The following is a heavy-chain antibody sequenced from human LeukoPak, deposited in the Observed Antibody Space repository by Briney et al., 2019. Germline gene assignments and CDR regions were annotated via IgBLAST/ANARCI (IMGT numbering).Heavy chain of an antibody. CDR2: IYYSGST. CDR3: ARHRRGYSYASLDY. D-gene: IGHD5-18*01. CDR1: GGSISNSSYY. V-gene: IGHV4-39*01. Sequence: SETLSLTCIVSGGSISNSSYYWGCIRQPPGKGLEWIGSIYYSGSTYHNPSLKSRVTISVDTSKNQFSLKLSSVTAADTAVYYCARHRRGYSYASLDYWGQGTLVTVSS. J-gene: IGHJ4*02.